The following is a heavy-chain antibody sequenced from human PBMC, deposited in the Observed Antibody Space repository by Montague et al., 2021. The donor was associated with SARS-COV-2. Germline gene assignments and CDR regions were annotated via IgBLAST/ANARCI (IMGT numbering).Heavy chain of an antibody. Sequence: SETLSLTCAVSGGSISSSNWWSWVRQPPGKGLEWIGEIYHSGSTNYNPSLKSRVTISVDKSKNQFSLKLSSVTAADTAFYYCVRHPHYDGLNGPPDFWDQGTLVTVSS. J-gene: IGHJ4*02. CDR1: GGSISSSNW. CDR2: IYHSGST. D-gene: IGHD3-9*01. V-gene: IGHV4-4*02. CDR3: VRHPHYDGLNGPPDF.